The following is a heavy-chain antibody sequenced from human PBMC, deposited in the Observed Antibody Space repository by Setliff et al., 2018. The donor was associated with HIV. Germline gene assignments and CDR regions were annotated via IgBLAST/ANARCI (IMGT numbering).Heavy chain of an antibody. Sequence: PGGSLRLSCAASGFTFSSYSMNWVRQAPGKGLEWVSYISSSSGTIYYADSVKGRFTISRDNAKNSLYLQMNSLRAEDTAMYYCARDRGYSYDFFDYWGQGTLVTVSS. D-gene: IGHD5-18*01. V-gene: IGHV3-48*01. CDR1: GFTFSSYS. CDR2: ISSSSGTI. J-gene: IGHJ4*02. CDR3: ARDRGYSYDFFDY.